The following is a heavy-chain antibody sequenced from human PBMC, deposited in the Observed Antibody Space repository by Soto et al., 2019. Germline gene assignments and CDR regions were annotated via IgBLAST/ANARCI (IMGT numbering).Heavy chain of an antibody. CDR1: GFTFSSYG. CDR2: ISYAGDYQ. CDR3: AKSRGGSSWYEGDS. J-gene: IGHJ4*02. V-gene: IGHV3-30*18. D-gene: IGHD6-13*01. Sequence: QVQLVESGAGVVQPGRSLRLSCAASGFTFSSYGMHWVSQAPGKGLEWVAVISYAGDYQYYADSVKGRFTISRDNSKNTLYLQMNTLRPEDTAVYFCAKSRGGSSWYEGDSWGQGTLVTVSS.